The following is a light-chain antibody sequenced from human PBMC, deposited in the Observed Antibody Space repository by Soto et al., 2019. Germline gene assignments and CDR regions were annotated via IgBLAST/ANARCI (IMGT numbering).Light chain of an antibody. V-gene: IGKV3-11*01. Sequence: EIVMTQSPATLSVSPGERATLSCRASQSVGSGLAWYHQKPGQAPRLLIYGASTRATGIPARFSGSGSGTDFTLTISSLEPEDFAVYYCQQRSNWPPITFGQGTRLENK. CDR1: QSVGSG. CDR3: QQRSNWPPIT. J-gene: IGKJ5*01. CDR2: GAS.